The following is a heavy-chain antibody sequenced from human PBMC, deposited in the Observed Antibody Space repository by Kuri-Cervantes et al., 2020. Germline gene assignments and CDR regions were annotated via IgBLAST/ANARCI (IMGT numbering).Heavy chain of an antibody. V-gene: IGHV3-30*01. D-gene: IGHD5-18*01. CDR3: ARDGPWIQPFVDAFDI. CDR1: GFTFSDYY. Sequence: GGSLRLSCAASGFTFSDYYMSWIRQAPGKGLEWVAVISYDGSNKYYADSVKGRFTISRDNSKNTLYLQMNSLRAEDTAVYYCARDGPWIQPFVDAFDIWGQGTMVTVS. J-gene: IGHJ3*02. CDR2: ISYDGSNK.